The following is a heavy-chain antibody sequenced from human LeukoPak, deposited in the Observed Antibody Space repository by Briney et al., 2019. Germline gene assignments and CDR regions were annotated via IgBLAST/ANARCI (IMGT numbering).Heavy chain of an antibody. Sequence: GGSLRLSCASSGLTFSTYGMHWVRQAPGKGLKWVAFIRYDGTNKYYADSVKGRFTISRDNSKNTLYLQMNSVTPEDTALYYCAKDLVVYCSSSSCPIDYWGQGTLVTISS. D-gene: IGHD2-2*01. V-gene: IGHV3-30*02. CDR1: GLTFSTYG. CDR2: IRYDGTNK. J-gene: IGHJ4*02. CDR3: AKDLVVYCSSSSCPIDY.